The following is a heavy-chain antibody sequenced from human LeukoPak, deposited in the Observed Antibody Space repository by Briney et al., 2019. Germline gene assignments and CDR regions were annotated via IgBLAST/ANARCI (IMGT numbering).Heavy chain of an antibody. Sequence: NPGGSLRLSCAASGFTFSSYSMNWVRQAPGKGLEWVSSISSSSSYIYYAGSVKGRFTIYRDNAKNSLYLQMNSLRAEDTAVYYCIARKDTAMVHWGQGTLVTVSS. V-gene: IGHV3-21*01. CDR1: GFTFSSYS. CDR3: IARKDTAMVH. D-gene: IGHD5-18*01. J-gene: IGHJ4*02. CDR2: ISSSSSYI.